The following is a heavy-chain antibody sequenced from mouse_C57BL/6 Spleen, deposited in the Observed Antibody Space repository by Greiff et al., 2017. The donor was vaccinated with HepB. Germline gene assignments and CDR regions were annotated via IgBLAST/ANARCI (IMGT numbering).Heavy chain of an antibody. CDR2: FYPGSGSI. D-gene: IGHD2-4*01. V-gene: IGHV1-62-2*01. Sequence: VQLQQSGAELVKPGASVKLSCKASGYTFTEYTIHWVKQRSGQGLEWIGWFYPGSGSIKYNEKFKDKATLTADKSSSTVYMELSRLTSENSALYFCARPPTYDCDGDSFAYWGQGTLVTVSA. CDR3: ARPPTYDCDGDSFAY. CDR1: GYTFTEYT. J-gene: IGHJ3*01.